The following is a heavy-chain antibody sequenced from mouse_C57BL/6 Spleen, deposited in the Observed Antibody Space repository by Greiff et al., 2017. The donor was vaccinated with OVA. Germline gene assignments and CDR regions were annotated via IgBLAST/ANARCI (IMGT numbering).Heavy chain of an antibody. CDR1: GYTFTSYW. V-gene: IGHV1-50*01. J-gene: IGHJ2*01. D-gene: IGHD3-1*01. CDR2: IDPSDSYT. Sequence: VQPQQPGAELVKPGASVKLSCKASGYTFTSYWMQWVKQRPGQGLEWIGEIDPSDSYTNYNQKFKGKATLTVDTSSSTAYMQLSSLTSEDSAVYYCARSGSNSFGYWGQGTTLTVSS. CDR3: ARSGSNSFGY.